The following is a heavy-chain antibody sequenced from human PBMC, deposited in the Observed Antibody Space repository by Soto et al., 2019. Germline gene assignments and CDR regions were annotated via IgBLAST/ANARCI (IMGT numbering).Heavy chain of an antibody. D-gene: IGHD5-12*01. J-gene: IGHJ4*02. V-gene: IGHV3-74*01. CDR1: GFAFSSYW. CDR3: ARDGGYGTPFDY. CDR2: ITGDGTNT. Sequence: EVQLVQSGGGLVQPGGSLRLSCAASGFAFSSYWLHWVRQAPGKGLVIVSRITGDGTNTAYATSVKGRFTISRDNAKNMVYLQMDSLKAEDTAVYYCARDGGYGTPFDYWGQGALVTVSS.